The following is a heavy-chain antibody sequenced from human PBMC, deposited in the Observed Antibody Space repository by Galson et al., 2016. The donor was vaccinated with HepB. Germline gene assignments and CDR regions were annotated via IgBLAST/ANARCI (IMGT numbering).Heavy chain of an antibody. V-gene: IGHV3-11*01. D-gene: IGHD2-21*01. Sequence: SLRLSCAASGFTFSAFYMSWIRQAPRQGLEWVAFISDNGLSTNYAQSVQGRFTISRDNARNSLYLQMNTLGVDDTAVYYCARGYSSPDYWGQGTLVTVSS. CDR1: GFTFSAFY. CDR3: ARGYSSPDY. J-gene: IGHJ4*02. CDR2: ISDNGLST.